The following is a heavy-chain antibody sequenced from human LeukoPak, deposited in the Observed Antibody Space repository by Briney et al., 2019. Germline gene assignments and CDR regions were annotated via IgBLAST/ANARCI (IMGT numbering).Heavy chain of an antibody. J-gene: IGHJ4*02. V-gene: IGHV3-7*03. Sequence: GGSLRLSCAASGFTFSSYWMGWVRQAPGKGLGWVANIKQDGSEKYYVDSVKGRFTISRDNAKNSLYLQMDSLRADDTALYYCARARIAVATTNKYYFDYWGQGTLVTVSS. D-gene: IGHD5-12*01. CDR2: IKQDGSEK. CDR3: ARARIAVATTNKYYFDY. CDR1: GFTFSSYW.